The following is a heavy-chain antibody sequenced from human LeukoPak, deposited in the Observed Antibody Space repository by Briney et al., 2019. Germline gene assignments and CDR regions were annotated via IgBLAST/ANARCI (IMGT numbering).Heavy chain of an antibody. CDR1: GGSISGGTYL. V-gene: IGHV4-39*01. CDR3: ARVVPKQQLVDAFDI. Sequence: PSETLSLTCTVSGGSISGGTYLWAWIRQPPGKGLEWIGSTSYSGTTYYNPSLKSRVIVSLDTSKNQFSLKLSSVTAADTAVYYCARVVPKQQLVDAFDIWGQGTMVTVSS. CDR2: TSYSGTT. D-gene: IGHD6-13*01. J-gene: IGHJ3*02.